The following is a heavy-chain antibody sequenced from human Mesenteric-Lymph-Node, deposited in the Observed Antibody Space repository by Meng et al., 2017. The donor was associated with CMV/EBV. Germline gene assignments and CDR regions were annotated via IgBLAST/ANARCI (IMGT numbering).Heavy chain of an antibody. CDR3: AREIVVVPATDAFDI. D-gene: IGHD2-2*01. CDR2: IAYDGSNA. J-gene: IGHJ3*02. CDR1: AFTFSSHA. V-gene: IGHV3-30-3*01. Sequence: LSLTCAASAFTFSSHAMHWVRQAPGKGLEWVAHIAYDGSNAYYADSVKGRFTISRVNSMNMLYLQMNSLRAEDTAVYYCAREIVVVPATDAFDIWGQGTMVTVSS.